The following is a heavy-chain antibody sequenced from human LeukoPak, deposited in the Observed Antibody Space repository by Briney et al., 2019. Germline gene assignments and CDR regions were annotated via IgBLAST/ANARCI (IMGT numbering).Heavy chain of an antibody. CDR3: AKDWNYYDSSGYYPHFDY. CDR1: GFTFSSYA. CDR2: ISYDGSNK. D-gene: IGHD3-22*01. J-gene: IGHJ4*02. Sequence: GGSLRLSCAASGFTFSSYAMHWVRQAPGKGLEWVAVISYDGSNKYYADSVKGRFTISRDNSKNTLYLQMNSLRAEDTAVYYCAKDWNYYDSSGYYPHFDYWGQGTLVTVSS. V-gene: IGHV3-30-3*01.